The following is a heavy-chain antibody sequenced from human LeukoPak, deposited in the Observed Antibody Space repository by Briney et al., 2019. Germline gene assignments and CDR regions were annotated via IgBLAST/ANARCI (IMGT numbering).Heavy chain of an antibody. CDR1: GGSISSSSCY. CDR2: IYYSGST. Sequence: SETLSLTCTVSGGSISSSSCYWGWIRQPPGKGLEWIESIYYSGSTYYNPSLKSRVTISVDTSKNQFSLKLSSVTAADTAVYYCAREGRASDAFDIWGQGTMVTVSS. CDR3: AREGRASDAFDI. J-gene: IGHJ3*02. V-gene: IGHV4-39*07.